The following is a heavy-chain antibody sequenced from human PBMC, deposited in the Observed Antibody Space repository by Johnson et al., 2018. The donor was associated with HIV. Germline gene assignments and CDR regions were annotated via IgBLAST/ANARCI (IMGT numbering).Heavy chain of an antibody. CDR1: GFTFSSYA. CDR3: AKKVGVGGGSNTAFDI. V-gene: IGHV3-23*04. D-gene: IGHD2-15*01. CDR2: ISGSGGST. J-gene: IGHJ3*02. Sequence: VQLVESGGGLVQPGGSLRLSCAASGFTFSSYAMSWVRQAPGKGLEWVSAISGSGGSTYYADSVKGRFTISRDNSKNTLYLQMNSLRAEDTAVYYCAKKVGVGGGSNTAFDIWGQGTMVTVSS.